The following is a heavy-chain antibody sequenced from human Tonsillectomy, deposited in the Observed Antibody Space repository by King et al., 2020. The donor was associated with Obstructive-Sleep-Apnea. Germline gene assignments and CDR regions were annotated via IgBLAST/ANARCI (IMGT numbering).Heavy chain of an antibody. V-gene: IGHV3-23*04. Sequence: VQLVESGGGLVQPGGSLRPSSAASGFTFSSYAMSWVRQAPGKGLEWVSGISGSGGSTYSADSVKGRFTSSRDNSKNTLYLQTNGRRAEDTAIYYCAKAIVVVSFDYWGQGTLVTVSS. CDR3: AKAIVVVSFDY. J-gene: IGHJ4*02. D-gene: IGHD3-22*01. CDR1: GFTFSSYA. CDR2: ISGSGGST.